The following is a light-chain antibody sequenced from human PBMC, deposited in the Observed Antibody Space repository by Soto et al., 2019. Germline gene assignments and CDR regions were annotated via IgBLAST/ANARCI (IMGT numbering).Light chain of an antibody. CDR1: QTVSSN. Sequence: IVLTQSPGTLSLSPGERATLSCRASQTVSSNFLAWYQEKPGQGPRLLIYGASTRATGIPARFSGSGSGTEFTLTISSLQSEDFAVYYCQQYNNWPLTFGGGTKVEIK. J-gene: IGKJ4*01. CDR3: QQYNNWPLT. CDR2: GAS. V-gene: IGKV3-15*01.